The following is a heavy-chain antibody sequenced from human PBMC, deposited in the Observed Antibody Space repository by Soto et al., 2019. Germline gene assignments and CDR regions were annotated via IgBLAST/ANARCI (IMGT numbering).Heavy chain of an antibody. J-gene: IGHJ6*02. CDR3: AKDRGWLAERYYYGMDV. V-gene: IGHV3-30*18. D-gene: IGHD6-19*01. CDR2: ISYDGSNK. CDR1: GFTFSSYG. Sequence: QVQLVESGGGVVQPGRSLRLSCAASGFTFSSYGMHWVRQAPGKGLEWVAVISYDGSNKYYADSVKGLFTISIDNSKNTLYLQMNSLRAEDTAVYYCAKDRGWLAERYYYGMDVWGQGTTVTVS.